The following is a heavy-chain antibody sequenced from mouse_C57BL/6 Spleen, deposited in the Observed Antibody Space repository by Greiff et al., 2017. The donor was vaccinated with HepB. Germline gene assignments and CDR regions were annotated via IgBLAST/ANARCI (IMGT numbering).Heavy chain of an antibody. J-gene: IGHJ1*03. CDR1: GFTFSSYG. D-gene: IGHD2-5*01. CDR3: ASLSNYWYFDV. CDR2: ISSGGSYT. Sequence: EVMLVESGGDLVKPGGSLKLSCAASGFTFSSYGMSWVRQTPDKRLEWVATISSGGSYTYYPDSVQGRFTISRDNAKNTLYLQMSSLKSEDTAMYYCASLSNYWYFDVWGTGTTVTVSS. V-gene: IGHV5-6*02.